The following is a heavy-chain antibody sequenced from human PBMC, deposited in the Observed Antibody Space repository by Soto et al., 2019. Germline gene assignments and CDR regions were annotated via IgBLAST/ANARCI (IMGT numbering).Heavy chain of an antibody. CDR2: IIPIFATP. CDR1: GDSFNNFA. D-gene: IGHD2-15*01. CDR3: ARHLGAAFRNWFFDF. J-gene: IGHJ2*01. V-gene: IGHV1-69*12. Sequence: QVQLVQSGAEVKKPGSSVKISCRAPGDSFNNFALSCVRQAPGLGLEWRGGIIPIFATPTYAPKILDRVTFTADESTTTAYMELSTLRSDDTAVYYCARHLGAAFRNWFFDFWGRGTLVTVSS.